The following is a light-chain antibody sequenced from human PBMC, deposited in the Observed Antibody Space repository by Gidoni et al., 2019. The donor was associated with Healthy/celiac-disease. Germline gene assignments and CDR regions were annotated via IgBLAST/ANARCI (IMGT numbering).Light chain of an antibody. CDR1: SSNIGSNY. V-gene: IGLV1-47*01. Sequence: QPVLTQLPSASGTPGQRATISCSGSSSNIGSNYLYWYQQLPGTAPKLLIYRNNQRPSGVPDRFSVSKSGTSASLAICGLRSEDEADYYCAAWDGSLSGWVFGGGTKLTVL. CDR2: RNN. J-gene: IGLJ3*02. CDR3: AAWDGSLSGWV.